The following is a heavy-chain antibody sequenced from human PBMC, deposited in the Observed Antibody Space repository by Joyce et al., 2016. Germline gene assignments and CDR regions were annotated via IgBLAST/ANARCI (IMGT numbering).Heavy chain of an antibody. CDR2: IYSNCKT. V-gene: IGHV3-53*01. CDR1: GFTVSSKH. CDR3: ARGPGRSGYDHYFDY. J-gene: IGHJ4*02. D-gene: IGHD5-12*01. Sequence: EVQLVESGGKLKQPGGSLRLSCSASGFTVSSKHLAGVSIIYSNCKTKYADSVRGRFTIARDNSENTLYLQMNSLRAEDTAVYYCARGPGRSGYDHYFDYWGQGTLVTVSS.